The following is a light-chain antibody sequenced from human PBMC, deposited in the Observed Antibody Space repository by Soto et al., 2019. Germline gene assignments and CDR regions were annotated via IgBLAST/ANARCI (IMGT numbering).Light chain of an antibody. CDR1: DSNIGNNY. V-gene: IGLV1-51*01. CDR2: GNN. J-gene: IGLJ3*02. CDR3: GTWDSSLTSWV. Sequence: QSVLTQPPSVSAAPGQRVSISCSGSDSNIGNNYISWYRQVPGTAPKVVIYGNNKRPSWIPDRFSASKSGTSSTLAITGLRTGDEAFYYCGTWDSSLTSWVFGGGTKLTVL.